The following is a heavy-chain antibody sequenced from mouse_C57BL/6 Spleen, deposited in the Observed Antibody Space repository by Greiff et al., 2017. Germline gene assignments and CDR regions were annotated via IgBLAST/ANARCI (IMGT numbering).Heavy chain of an antibody. CDR1: GYAFSSSW. CDR3: ARSWGYEYDFAY. Sequence: VQLQESGPELVKPGASVKISCKASGYAFSSSWMNWVKQRPGKGLEWIGRIYPGDGDTNYNGKFKGKATLTADKSSSTAYMQLSSLTSEDSAVYFSARSWGYEYDFAYWGQGTLVTVSA. CDR2: IYPGDGDT. D-gene: IGHD2-4*01. V-gene: IGHV1-82*01. J-gene: IGHJ3*01.